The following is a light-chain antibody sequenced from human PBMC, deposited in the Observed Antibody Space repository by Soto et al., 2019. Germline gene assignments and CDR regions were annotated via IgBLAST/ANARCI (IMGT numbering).Light chain of an antibody. J-gene: IGKJ2*01. CDR1: QSVSNSY. CDR3: QQYGSSPYT. CDR2: GAS. V-gene: IGKV3-20*01. Sequence: EIVLTQSPGTLSLSPGERATLSCRASQSVSNSYLAWYRQKPGQAPRVLIYGASSRATGIPDRFSGSGSGTDFTLTISRLEPEDFAVYYCQQYGSSPYTFGQGTKLEIK.